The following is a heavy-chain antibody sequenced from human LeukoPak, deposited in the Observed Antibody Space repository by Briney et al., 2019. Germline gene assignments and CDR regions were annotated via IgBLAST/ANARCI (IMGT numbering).Heavy chain of an antibody. D-gene: IGHD2-2*01. Sequence: ASVKVSCKASGYTFTGYYMHWVRQATGQGLEWMGWINPNSGGTNYAQKFQGRVTMTRDSSISTAYMELSRLRSDDTAVYYCARGGGYCSSTSCYFAWFDPWGQGTLVTVSS. CDR1: GYTFTGYY. V-gene: IGHV1-2*02. CDR3: ARGGGYCSSTSCYFAWFDP. CDR2: INPNSGGT. J-gene: IGHJ5*02.